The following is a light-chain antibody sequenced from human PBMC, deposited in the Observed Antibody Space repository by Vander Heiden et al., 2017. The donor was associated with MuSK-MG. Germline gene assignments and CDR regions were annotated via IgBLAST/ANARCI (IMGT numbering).Light chain of an antibody. V-gene: IGKV3-11*01. Sequence: EIVLTQSPATLSLSPGARAPLSCRASQSVSSYLAWYQQKPGQAPRLLIYDASNRATGIPARFSGSGSGTDFTLTISSLEPEDFAVYYCQQRRNWPLTFGGGTKVEIK. CDR3: QQRRNWPLT. J-gene: IGKJ4*01. CDR1: QSVSSY. CDR2: DAS.